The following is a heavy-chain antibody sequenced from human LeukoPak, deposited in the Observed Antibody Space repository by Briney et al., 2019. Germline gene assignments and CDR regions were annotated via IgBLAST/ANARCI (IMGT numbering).Heavy chain of an antibody. V-gene: IGHV4-59*01. J-gene: IGHJ5*02. CDR2: IYYSGST. Sequence: SETLSLTCTVSGHPISSYYWSWIRQPPRKGLEWVGYIYYSGSTNYNPSLKSRVTISVDTSKNQLSLKLSSVTAADTAVYYCARALENYYDSSGFYDPWGQGTLVTVSS. CDR1: GHPISSYY. CDR3: ARALENYYDSSGFYDP. D-gene: IGHD3-22*01.